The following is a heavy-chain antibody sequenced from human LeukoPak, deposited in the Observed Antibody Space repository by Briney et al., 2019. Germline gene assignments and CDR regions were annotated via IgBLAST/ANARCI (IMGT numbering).Heavy chain of an antibody. V-gene: IGHV3-7*01. CDR1: GFTFSSYW. CDR2: IKQDGSEK. D-gene: IGHD1-26*01. Sequence: EGSLRLSCAASGFTFSSYWMSWVRQAPGKGLEWVANIKQDGSEKYYVDSVKGRFTISRDNAKNSLYLQMNSLRAEDTAVYYCARDKIVGATNFDYWGQGTLVTVSS. CDR3: ARDKIVGATNFDY. J-gene: IGHJ4*02.